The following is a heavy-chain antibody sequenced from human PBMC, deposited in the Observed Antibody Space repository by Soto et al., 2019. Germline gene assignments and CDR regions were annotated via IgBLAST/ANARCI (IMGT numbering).Heavy chain of an antibody. V-gene: IGHV4-31*02. J-gene: IGHJ4*02. CDR1: GGSISSGGYY. D-gene: IGHD2-15*01. CDR3: ARTSYIVVVVAATRHYFDY. Sequence: SETLSLTWTVSGGSISSGGYYWSWIRQHPGKGLEWIGYIYYSGSTYYNPSLKSRVTISVDTSKNQFSLKLSSVTAADTAVYYCARTSYIVVVVAATRHYFDYWGQGTLVTVSS. CDR2: IYYSGST.